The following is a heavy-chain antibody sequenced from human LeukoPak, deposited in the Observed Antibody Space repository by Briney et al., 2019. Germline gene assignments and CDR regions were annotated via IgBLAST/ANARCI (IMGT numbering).Heavy chain of an antibody. V-gene: IGHV3-30-3*01. CDR2: ISYDGSNK. Sequence: LEWVAVISYDGSNKYYAASVKGRFTISRDNSKNTLYLQMNSLRAEDTAVYYCATGDFDYWGQGTLVTVSS. J-gene: IGHJ4*02. CDR3: ATGDFDY. D-gene: IGHD1-14*01.